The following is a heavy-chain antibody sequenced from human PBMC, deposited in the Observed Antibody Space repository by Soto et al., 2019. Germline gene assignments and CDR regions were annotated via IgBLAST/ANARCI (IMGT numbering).Heavy chain of an antibody. CDR3: ARDPPPSTMIVVGGKDG. V-gene: IGHV3-30-3*01. Sequence: QVQLVESGGGVVQPGRSLRLSCAASGFTFSSYAMHWVRQAPGKGLEWVAVISYDGSNKYYADSVKGRFTISIDNSKNTRYLQRNSLRAEETAVYYCARDPPPSTMIVVGGKDGWGQGTTVTVAS. CDR1: GFTFSSYA. CDR2: ISYDGSNK. J-gene: IGHJ6*02. D-gene: IGHD3-22*01.